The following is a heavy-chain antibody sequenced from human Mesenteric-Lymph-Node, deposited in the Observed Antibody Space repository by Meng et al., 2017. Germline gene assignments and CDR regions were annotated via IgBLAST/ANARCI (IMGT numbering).Heavy chain of an antibody. Sequence: GESLKISCAASGFTFSSYWMHWVRQAPGKGLVWVSRINSDGSSTSYADSVKGRFTISRDNAKNTLYLQMNSLRAEDTAVYYCAKLILSFLVEYPSGDFDYWGQGTLVTVSS. CDR3: AKLILSFLVEYPSGDFDY. CDR1: GFTFSSYW. V-gene: IGHV3-74*01. D-gene: IGHD3-3*01. CDR2: INSDGSST. J-gene: IGHJ4*02.